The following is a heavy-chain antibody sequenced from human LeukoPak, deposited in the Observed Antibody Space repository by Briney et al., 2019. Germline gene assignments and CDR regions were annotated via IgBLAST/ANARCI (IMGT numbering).Heavy chain of an antibody. D-gene: IGHD1-26*01. V-gene: IGHV4-39*01. CDR2: IYYSGST. CDR3: ARHEYSGSYYGLSWFDP. Sequence: SETLSLTCTVSGGSISSSGYYWGWIRQPPGKGLEWIASIYYSGSTYYNPTLKSRVTISVDTSKNKLSLKLSSLTAADTAVYYWARHEYSGSYYGLSWFDPWGQGTLVTVSS. CDR1: GGSISSSGYY. J-gene: IGHJ5*02.